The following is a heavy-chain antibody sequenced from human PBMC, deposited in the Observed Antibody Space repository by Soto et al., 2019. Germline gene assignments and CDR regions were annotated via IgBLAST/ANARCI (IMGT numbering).Heavy chain of an antibody. J-gene: IGHJ4*02. V-gene: IGHV4-31*03. CDR1: GGSISSGGYY. CDR2: IYYSGST. Sequence: SETLSLTCTVSGGSISSGGYYWSWIRQHPGKGLEWIGYIYYSGSTYYNPSLKSRVTISVDTSKNQFSLKLSSVTAADTAVYYCARGGYYYGSGTQWHFDYWGQGTLVTVSS. D-gene: IGHD3-10*01. CDR3: ARGGYYYGSGTQWHFDY.